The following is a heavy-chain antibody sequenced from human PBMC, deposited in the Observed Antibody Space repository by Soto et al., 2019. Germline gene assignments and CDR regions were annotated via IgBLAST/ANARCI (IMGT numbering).Heavy chain of an antibody. CDR3: AREKLPSGSYFDY. CDR2: IIPIFGTA. D-gene: IGHD1-7*01. Sequence: GASVKVSCKASGGTFSSYAIIWVRQAPGQGLEWMGGIIPIFGTANYAQKFQGRVTITADESTSTAYMELSSLRSEDTAVYYCAREKLPSGSYFDYWGQGTLVTVSS. V-gene: IGHV1-69*13. CDR1: GGTFSSYA. J-gene: IGHJ4*02.